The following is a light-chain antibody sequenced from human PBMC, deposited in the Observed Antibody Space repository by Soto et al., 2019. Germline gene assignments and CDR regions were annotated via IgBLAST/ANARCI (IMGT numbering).Light chain of an antibody. Sequence: TLSLSPGERATLSCRPSQSVSSTYLDWYQQKPGQAPRLLIYAASSRATGIPDRFSGGASATDFTLTISRLEPEDFAVYYCRHYINSQWTFGQGTKVEIK. CDR3: RHYINSQWT. J-gene: IGKJ1*01. V-gene: IGKV3-20*01. CDR2: AAS. CDR1: QSVSSTY.